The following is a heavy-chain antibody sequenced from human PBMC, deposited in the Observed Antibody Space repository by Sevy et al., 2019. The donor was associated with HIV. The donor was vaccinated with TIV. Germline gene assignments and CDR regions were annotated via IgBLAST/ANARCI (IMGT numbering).Heavy chain of an antibody. CDR2: IRYDGKYK. CDR1: GFTFSSFG. V-gene: IGHV3-30*02. D-gene: IGHD1-26*01. Sequence: GGSLRLSCVASGFTFSSFGMHWIRQAPGKGLEWVAFIRYDGKYKYEADSMKGRFTISRDNSQNTLYLQMHSLRAEDTAVYYCAKDQWACIWGQGTMVTVSS. J-gene: IGHJ3*02. CDR3: AKDQWACI.